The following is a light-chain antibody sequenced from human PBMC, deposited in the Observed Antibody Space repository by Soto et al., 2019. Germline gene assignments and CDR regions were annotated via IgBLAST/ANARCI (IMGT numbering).Light chain of an antibody. CDR2: KAS. CDR3: QQYNNYLWT. V-gene: IGKV1-5*03. CDR1: QSISSW. J-gene: IGKJ1*01. Sequence: DIQMTQSPSTLSASVGDRVTITCRASQSISSWLAWYQQKPGKAPKLLIYKASSLESGVPSRFSGRGSGTEFTLTISSLQPDDCATYYCQQYNNYLWTFGQGTKVEIK.